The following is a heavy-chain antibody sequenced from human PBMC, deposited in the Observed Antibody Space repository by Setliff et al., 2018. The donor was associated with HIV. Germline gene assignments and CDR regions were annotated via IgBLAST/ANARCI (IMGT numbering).Heavy chain of an antibody. CDR1: GYTFISYG. Sequence: ASVKVSCKASGYTFISYGISWMRQAPGQGPEWMGWISVDNGDTNYAQKVQGRVSMTTDTSTSTAYMELRSRRFDDTAVYYCTRTSSSRPDAFDIWGQGTMVTVSS. D-gene: IGHD6-13*01. CDR2: ISVDNGDT. CDR3: TRTSSSRPDAFDI. V-gene: IGHV1-18*04. J-gene: IGHJ3*02.